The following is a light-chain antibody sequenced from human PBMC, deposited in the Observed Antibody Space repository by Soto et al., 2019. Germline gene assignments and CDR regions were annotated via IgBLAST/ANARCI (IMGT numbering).Light chain of an antibody. CDR3: QQFNSYPIT. V-gene: IGKV1-13*02. Sequence: AIQLTQSPSSLSASVGDRVTITCRASQGISSALVWYQQKPGKAPQLLIYDASSLESGVPSRFSGSGSGTDFTLTISSLQPEDFATYYCQQFNSYPITFGQGTRLEIK. CDR1: QGISSA. J-gene: IGKJ5*01. CDR2: DAS.